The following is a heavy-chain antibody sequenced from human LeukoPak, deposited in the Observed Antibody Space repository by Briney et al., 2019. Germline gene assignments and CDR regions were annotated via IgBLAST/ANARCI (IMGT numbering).Heavy chain of an antibody. D-gene: IGHD2-15*01. CDR2: ISYDGSNK. V-gene: IGHV3-30-3*01. J-gene: IGHJ4*02. CDR3: ARDHCSGGSCYSDEYYFDY. Sequence: GGSLRLSCAASGFTFSSYAMHWVRQAPGKGLEWVAVISYDGSNKYYADSVKGRFTISRDNSKNTLYLQMNSLRAEDTAVHYCARDHCSGGSCYSDEYYFDYWGQGTLVTVSS. CDR1: GFTFSSYA.